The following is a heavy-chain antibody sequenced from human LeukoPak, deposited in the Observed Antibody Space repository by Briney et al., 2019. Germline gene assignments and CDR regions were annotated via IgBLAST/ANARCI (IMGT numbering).Heavy chain of an antibody. CDR1: GYTFTSYD. CDR2: IIPIFGTA. D-gene: IGHD4-17*01. CDR3: ASDREHDYGDYVRAFDI. J-gene: IGHJ3*02. V-gene: IGHV1-69*13. Sequence: GASVKVSCKASGYTFTSYDINWVRQAPGQGLEWMGGIIPIFGTANYAQKFQGRVTITADESTSTAYMELSSLRSEDTAVYYCASDREHDYGDYVRAFDIWGPRDNGHRLF.